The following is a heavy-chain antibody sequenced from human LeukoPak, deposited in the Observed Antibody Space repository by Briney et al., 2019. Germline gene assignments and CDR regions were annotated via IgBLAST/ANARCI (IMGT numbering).Heavy chain of an antibody. D-gene: IGHD3-3*01. CDR2: MNPNSGDT. Sequence: ASVKVSCKASGYTFTGYYMHWVRQAPGQGLEWMGWMNPNSGDTGYAQKFQGRVTMTRDMSTSTVYMELSSLRSEDTAVYYCARASYYDFWSGYYSGFGLPYYMDVWGKGTTVTISS. J-gene: IGHJ6*03. CDR3: ARASYYDFWSGYYSGFGLPYYMDV. CDR1: GYTFTGYY. V-gene: IGHV1-2*02.